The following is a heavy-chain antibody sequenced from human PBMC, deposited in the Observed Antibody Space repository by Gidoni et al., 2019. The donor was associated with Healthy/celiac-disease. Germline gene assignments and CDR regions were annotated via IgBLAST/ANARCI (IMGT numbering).Heavy chain of an antibody. D-gene: IGHD2-8*01. V-gene: IGHV4-34*01. J-gene: IGHJ3*02. CDR2: INHSGST. Sequence: QVQLQQWGAGLLKPSETLSLTCAVYGGSFSGYYWSWIRQPPGKGLEWIGEINHSGSTNYNPSLKSRVTISVDTSKNQFSLKLSSVTAADTAVYYCARVNIVLMVYARKAFDIWGQGTMVTVSS. CDR1: GGSFSGYY. CDR3: ARVNIVLMVYARKAFDI.